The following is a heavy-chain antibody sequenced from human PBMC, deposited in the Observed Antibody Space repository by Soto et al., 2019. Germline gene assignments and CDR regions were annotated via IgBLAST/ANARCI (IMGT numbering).Heavy chain of an antibody. CDR3: AREVQYSSGWYPFDY. Sequence: QVQLVQSGAEVKKPGSSVKVSCKASGGTFSSYAISWVRQAPGQGLEWMGGIIPIFGTANYAQKFQGRVTIAADESTGTAYMELSSLRSEATSVYYCAREVQYSSGWYPFDYWGQGTLVTVS. D-gene: IGHD6-19*01. V-gene: IGHV1-69*12. CDR2: IIPIFGTA. J-gene: IGHJ4*02. CDR1: GGTFSSYA.